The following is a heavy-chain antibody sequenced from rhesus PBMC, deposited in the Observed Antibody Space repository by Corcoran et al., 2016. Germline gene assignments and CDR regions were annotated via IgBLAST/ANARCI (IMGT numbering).Heavy chain of an antibody. V-gene: IGHV4-80*01. CDR1: GGSFSSYW. D-gene: IGHD3-16*01. CDR3: ARDRYLSGSYYRYGLDS. Sequence: QVQLQESGPGLVKPSETLSLTCAVSGGSFSSYWWSWIRQPPGKGLEWFGEINGNSGNPNYNPSRKSRVTISKDASKNQFSLKLSSVTAADTAVYYCARDRYLSGSYYRYGLDSWGQGVVVTVSS. J-gene: IGHJ6*01. CDR2: INGNSGNP.